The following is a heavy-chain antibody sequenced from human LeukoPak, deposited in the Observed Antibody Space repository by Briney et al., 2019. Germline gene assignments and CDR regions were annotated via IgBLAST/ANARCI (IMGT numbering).Heavy chain of an antibody. Sequence: GGSLRLSCAASGVTVSSNYMSWVRQAPGKGLEWVSVIYSGGSTYYADSVKGRFTISRDNSKNTLYLQMNSLRAEDTAVYYCARDRSYSRSSGHPSGNLDYYYYYYGMDVWGQGTTVTVSS. CDR3: ARDRSYSRSSGHPSGNLDYYYYYYGMDV. D-gene: IGHD6-19*01. CDR1: GVTVSSNY. J-gene: IGHJ6*02. V-gene: IGHV3-53*01. CDR2: IYSGGST.